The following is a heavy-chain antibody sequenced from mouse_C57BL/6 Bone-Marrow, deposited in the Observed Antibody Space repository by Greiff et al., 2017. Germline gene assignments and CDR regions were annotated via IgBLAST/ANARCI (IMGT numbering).Heavy chain of an antibody. CDR2: IRSKSNNYAT. V-gene: IGHV10-1*01. CDR3: VGNYVAWFAY. Sequence: EVQGVESGGGLVQPKGSLKLSCAASGFSFNTYAMNWVRQAPGKGLEWVARIRSKSNNYATYYADSVKDRFTISRDDSESMLYLQMNNLKTEDTAMYYCVGNYVAWFAYWGQGTLVTVSA. D-gene: IGHD2-1*01. CDR1: GFSFNTYA. J-gene: IGHJ3*01.